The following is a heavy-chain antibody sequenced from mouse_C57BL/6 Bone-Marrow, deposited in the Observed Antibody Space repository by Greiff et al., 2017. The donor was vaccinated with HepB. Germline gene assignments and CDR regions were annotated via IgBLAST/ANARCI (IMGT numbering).Heavy chain of an antibody. CDR2: ISYDGSN. Sequence: EVQLQQSGPGLVKPSQSLSLTCSVTGYSITSGYYWNWIRQFPGNKLEWMGYISYDGSNKYNPSLKNRISITRDTSKNQFFLKLNSVTTEDTATYYCASKLGRRVDYWGQGTSVTVSS. V-gene: IGHV3-6*01. D-gene: IGHD4-1*01. CDR3: ASKLGRRVDY. J-gene: IGHJ4*01. CDR1: GYSITSGYY.